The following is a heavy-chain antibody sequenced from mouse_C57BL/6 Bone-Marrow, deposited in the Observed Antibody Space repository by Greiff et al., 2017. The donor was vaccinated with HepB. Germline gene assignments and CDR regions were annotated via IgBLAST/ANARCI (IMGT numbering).Heavy chain of an antibody. Sequence: EVKVVESEGGLVQPGSSMKLSCTASGFTFSDYYMAWVRQVPEKGLEWVANINYDGSSTYYLDSLKSRFIISRDNAKNILYLQMSSLKSEDTATYYCARGLYVYWYFDVWGTGTTVTVSS. CDR2: INYDGSST. CDR3: ARGLYVYWYFDV. J-gene: IGHJ1*03. CDR1: GFTFSDYY. D-gene: IGHD2-10*02. V-gene: IGHV5-16*01.